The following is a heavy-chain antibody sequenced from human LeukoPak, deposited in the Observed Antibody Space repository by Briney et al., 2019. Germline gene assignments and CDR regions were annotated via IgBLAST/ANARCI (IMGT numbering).Heavy chain of an antibody. Sequence: GGSLRLSCAASGFTFSDYYMSWIRQAPGKGLEWVAVIWYDGSNKYYADSVKGRFTISRDNSKNTLYLQMNSLRAEDTAVYYCARGLYSYGTRLPAGGDYWGQGTLVTVSS. CDR2: IWYDGSNK. D-gene: IGHD5-18*01. V-gene: IGHV3-33*08. J-gene: IGHJ4*02. CDR3: ARGLYSYGTRLPAGGDY. CDR1: GFTFSDYY.